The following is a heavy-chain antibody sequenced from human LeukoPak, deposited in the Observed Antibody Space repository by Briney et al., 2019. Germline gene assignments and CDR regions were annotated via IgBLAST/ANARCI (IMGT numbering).Heavy chain of an antibody. J-gene: IGHJ4*02. CDR3: AKSPVGATEDY. D-gene: IGHD1-26*01. CDR1: GFTFSSYS. V-gene: IGHV3-21*01. CDR2: ISSSSSYI. Sequence: GGSLRLSCAASGFTFSSYSMNWVRQAPGKGLEWVSSISSSSSYIYYADSVKGRFTISRDNSKNTLYLQMNSLRAEDTAVYYCAKSPVGATEDYWGQGTLVTVSS.